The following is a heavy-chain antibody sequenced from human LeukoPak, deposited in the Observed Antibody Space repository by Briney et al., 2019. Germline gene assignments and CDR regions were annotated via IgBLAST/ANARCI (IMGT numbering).Heavy chain of an antibody. CDR2: INRDGSAK. CDR1: GFTFSSFW. Sequence: GGPLRLSCAASGFTFSSFWVTWVRQAPGKGLEWVANINRDGSAKTYVDSVKGRFIISRDNAKNSVYLRMSSLRAEDTAVYYCATAPAAADSFWGQGTLVAVSS. CDR3: ATAPAAADSF. V-gene: IGHV3-7*01. D-gene: IGHD6-13*01. J-gene: IGHJ4*02.